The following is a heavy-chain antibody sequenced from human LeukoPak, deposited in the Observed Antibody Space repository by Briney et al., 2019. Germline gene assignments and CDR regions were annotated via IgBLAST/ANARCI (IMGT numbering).Heavy chain of an antibody. Sequence: PGGSLRLSCAASGFTFSSHGMHWVRQAPGKGLEWVAFIRYDGSNKYYADSVKGRFTISRDNSKNTLFLQMNSLRAEDTAVYYCAKDEKAYYYDSSGYEDYWGQGTLVTVSS. D-gene: IGHD3-22*01. CDR2: IRYDGSNK. V-gene: IGHV3-30*02. CDR3: AKDEKAYYYDSSGYEDY. J-gene: IGHJ4*02. CDR1: GFTFSSHG.